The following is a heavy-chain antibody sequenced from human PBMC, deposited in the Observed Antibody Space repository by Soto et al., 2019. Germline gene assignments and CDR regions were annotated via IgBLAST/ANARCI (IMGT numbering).Heavy chain of an antibody. V-gene: IGHV4-59*08. CDR2: IDSSGNT. D-gene: IGHD3-10*02. CDR1: GGSISSSF. J-gene: IGHJ4*02. Sequence: QVQLQESGPGLVKPSETLSLTCTVYGGSISSSFWNWVRQPPGQGLEWIGYIDSSGNTNYNPSLNLRVTLSLDTSKTQFSLKLGSVTAADTAVYYWASHKVSGDYQVYYWGQGNLFTVSS. CDR3: ASHKVSGDYQVYY.